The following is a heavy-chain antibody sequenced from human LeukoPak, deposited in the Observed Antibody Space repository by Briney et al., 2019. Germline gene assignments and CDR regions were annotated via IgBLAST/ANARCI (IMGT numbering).Heavy chain of an antibody. CDR1: GFTFSNYW. CDR3: AKGGATVIDY. CDR2: INSDGGST. D-gene: IGHD4-17*01. V-gene: IGHV3-74*01. Sequence: GGSLRLSCAASGFTFSNYWMHWVRQAPGKGLVWVSRINSDGGSTTSADSVKGRFTISRDNAKNTLYLQMNSLRAEDTAVYYCAKGGATVIDYWGQGXLVTVXS. J-gene: IGHJ4*02.